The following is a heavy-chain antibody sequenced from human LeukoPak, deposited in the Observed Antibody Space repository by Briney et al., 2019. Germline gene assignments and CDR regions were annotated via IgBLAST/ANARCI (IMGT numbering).Heavy chain of an antibody. J-gene: IGHJ5*02. CDR2: ISDSGST. CDR3: ARRRVGDLTVGSDTWFDP. D-gene: IGHD2-15*01. CDR1: GFAFSFYA. Sequence: PGGSLRLSCEASGFAFSFYAMSWLRQPPGKGLEWIGYISDSGSTNYNPSLQSRVTISVDTSKNQFSLKLSSVTASDTAVYYCARRRVGDLTVGSDTWFDPWGQGALVTVSS. V-gene: IGHV4-59*08.